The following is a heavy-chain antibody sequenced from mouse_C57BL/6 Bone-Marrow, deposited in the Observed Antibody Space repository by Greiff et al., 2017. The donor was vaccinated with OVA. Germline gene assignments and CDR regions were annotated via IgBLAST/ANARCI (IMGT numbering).Heavy chain of an antibody. V-gene: IGHV3-3*01. D-gene: IGHD2-5*01. J-gene: IGHJ1*03. CDR2: TFYSGIT. Sequence: EVKLVESGPSLVRPSQTLSLTCTVTGFSINSDCYWIWIRQFPGNKLEYIGYTFYSGITYYNPSLESRTYITRDTSTNQFSLKLSSVTTEDTATYYCARDSKGRLDGYWYFDVWGTGTTVTVSS. CDR1: GFSINSDCY. CDR3: ARDSKGRLDGYWYFDV.